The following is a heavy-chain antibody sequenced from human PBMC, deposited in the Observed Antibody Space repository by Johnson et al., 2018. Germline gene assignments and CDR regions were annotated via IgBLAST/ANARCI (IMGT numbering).Heavy chain of an antibody. CDR1: GFTFDDYA. D-gene: IGHD1-26*01. V-gene: IGHV3-9*01. CDR2: ISWNSGSI. Sequence: VQLVESGGGLVQPGRSLRLSCAASGFTFDDYAMHWVRQVPGKGLEWVSGISWNSGSIGYADSVKGRFTISRDNAKNSLYLQMNSLRAEDTAVYYCAKDITTSRRALLDAFDIGGQGTMVTVSS. CDR3: AKDITTSRRALLDAFDI. J-gene: IGHJ3*02.